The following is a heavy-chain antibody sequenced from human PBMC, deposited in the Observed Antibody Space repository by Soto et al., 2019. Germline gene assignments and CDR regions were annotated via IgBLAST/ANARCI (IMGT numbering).Heavy chain of an antibody. Sequence: ASVKVSCKASGYTFTSYYMHWVRQAPGQGLEWMGIINPSGGSTSYAQKFQGRVTMTRDTSTSTVYMELSSLRSEDTAVYYCAREELWSGYLDAFDIWGQGTMVTVSS. CDR2: INPSGGST. D-gene: IGHD3-3*01. V-gene: IGHV1-46*01. J-gene: IGHJ3*02. CDR1: GYTFTSYY. CDR3: AREELWSGYLDAFDI.